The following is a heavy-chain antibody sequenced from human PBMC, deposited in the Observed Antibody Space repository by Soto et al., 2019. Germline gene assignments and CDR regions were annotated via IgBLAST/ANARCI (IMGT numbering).Heavy chain of an antibody. J-gene: IGHJ5*02. D-gene: IGHD6-13*01. V-gene: IGHV3-33*01. CDR2: IFHDGSNK. CDR1: GFSFHNHG. CDR3: ARDLYGSSWYGKEIDP. Sequence: GGSLRLSCAASGFSFHNHGFHWVRQAPGKGLEWVAVIFHDGSNKYYADSVKGRFTISRDNSKNTVYLQMNSLRVEDTAVYYCARDLYGSSWYGKEIDPWGQGTLRTGS.